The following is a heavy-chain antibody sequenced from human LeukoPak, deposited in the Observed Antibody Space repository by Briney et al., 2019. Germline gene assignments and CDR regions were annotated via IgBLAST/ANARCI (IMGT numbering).Heavy chain of an antibody. CDR2: IYYSGST. V-gene: IGHV4-39*07. J-gene: IGHJ4*02. CDR1: GGSISSSSYY. CDR3: ARTSGLPGSSSSGGGVDY. Sequence: SETLSLTCTVSGGSISSSSYYWGWIRQPPGKGLEWIGSIYYSGSTYYNPSLKSLVTISVDTSKNQFSLKLSSVTAADTAVYYCARTSGLPGSSSSGGGVDYWGQGTLVTVSS. D-gene: IGHD6-6*01.